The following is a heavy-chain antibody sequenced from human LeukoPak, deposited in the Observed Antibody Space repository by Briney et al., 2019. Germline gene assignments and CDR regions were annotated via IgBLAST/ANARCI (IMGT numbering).Heavy chain of an antibody. Sequence: SETLSLTCAVYGGSFSGYSWNWIRQPPVKGLEWIGEINHSGGTNYNPSLKSRVTISVDTSKKQFSLELSSVTAAGTAVYYCARGVDYYGVWGQGTLVTVSS. V-gene: IGHV4-34*01. CDR1: GGSFSGYS. D-gene: IGHD3-10*01. CDR3: ARGVDYYGV. J-gene: IGHJ4*02. CDR2: INHSGGT.